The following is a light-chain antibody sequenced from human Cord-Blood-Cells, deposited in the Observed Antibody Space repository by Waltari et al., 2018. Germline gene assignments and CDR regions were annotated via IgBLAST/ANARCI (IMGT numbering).Light chain of an antibody. CDR1: TVAVPSGSY. CDR3: LLYYGGAYV. J-gene: IGLJ1*01. V-gene: IGLV7-43*01. Sequence: QPVITQEPSLTVSPAGTFNITCASSTVAVPSGSYPNWFQQKPGQAPRALIYSTSNKPSWTPARFSGSLLGGKAALTLSGVQPEDEAEYYCLLYYGGAYVFGTGTKVTVL. CDR2: STS.